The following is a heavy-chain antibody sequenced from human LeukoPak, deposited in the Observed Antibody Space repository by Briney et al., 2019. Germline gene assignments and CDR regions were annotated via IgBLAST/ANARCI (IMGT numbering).Heavy chain of an antibody. V-gene: IGHV3-64D*06. CDR2: ITSDGRST. Sequence: GGSLRLSCSASGFTFSASAMPWVRQAPGKGPQFVSAITSDGRSTYYADSVKGRFTISRDNSENTLYLQMSSVRPEDTAVYYCVRDLTWGQGTLVTVSP. D-gene: IGHD4/OR15-4a*01. CDR3: VRDLT. CDR1: GFTFSASA. J-gene: IGHJ4*02.